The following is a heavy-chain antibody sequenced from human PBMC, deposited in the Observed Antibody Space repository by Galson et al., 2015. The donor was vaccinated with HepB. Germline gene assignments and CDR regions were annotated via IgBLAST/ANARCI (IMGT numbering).Heavy chain of an antibody. CDR3: ARIWTVTRNVYYFDY. D-gene: IGHD4-17*01. J-gene: IGHJ4*02. CDR1: GFSLSTRGMC. Sequence: PALVKPTQTLTLTCTFSGFSLSTRGMCVSWIRQPPGKALEWLARIDWDDDKYYSTSLKTRLTISKDTSKNQVVLTMTNMDPVDTATYYCARIWTVTRNVYYFDYWGQGTLVTVSS. CDR2: IDWDDDK. V-gene: IGHV2-70*11.